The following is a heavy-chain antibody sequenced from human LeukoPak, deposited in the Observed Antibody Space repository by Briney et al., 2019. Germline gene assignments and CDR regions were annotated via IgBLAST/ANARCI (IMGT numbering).Heavy chain of an antibody. CDR2: IKQDGSRK. V-gene: IGHV3-7*01. D-gene: IGHD6-6*01. Sequence: PGGSLRLSCAASGFTFSNYWMDWVRQAPGKGLEWVAKIKQDGSRKDYVDSVKGRFTISRDNTKNTLYLQMNSLRAEDTADCANEYSSSSGRSFQHWGQGTLVTVSS. CDR3: EYSSSSGRSFQH. CDR1: GFTFSNYW. J-gene: IGHJ1*01.